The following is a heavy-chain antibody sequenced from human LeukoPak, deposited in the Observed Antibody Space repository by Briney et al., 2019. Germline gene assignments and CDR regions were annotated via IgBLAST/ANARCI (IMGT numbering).Heavy chain of an antibody. CDR1: GFTFSTYA. D-gene: IGHD3-16*01. Sequence: PGGSLRLSCAASGFTFSTYAMHWVRQAPGKGLEWVAVISYDGTNKHYRDSVKGRLTISRDNSKNTVYLQMNSLRVEDTAVYYCARDGGSYWGQGTLVTVSS. CDR2: ISYDGTNK. J-gene: IGHJ4*02. CDR3: ARDGGSY. V-gene: IGHV3-30*04.